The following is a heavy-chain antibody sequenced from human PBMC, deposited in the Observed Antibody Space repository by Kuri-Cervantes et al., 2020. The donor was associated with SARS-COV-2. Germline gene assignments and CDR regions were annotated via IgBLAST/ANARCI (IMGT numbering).Heavy chain of an antibody. CDR3: AREADIAAAGYRYFDY. D-gene: IGHD6-13*01. CDR1: GFTFSSYS. CDR2: ISSSSSTI. Sequence: GESLKISCAASGFTFSSYSMNWVRQAPGKGLEWVSYISSSSSTIYCADSVKGRFTISRDNAKNSLYLQMNSLRDEDTAVYYCAREADIAAAGYRYFDYWGQGTLVTVSS. V-gene: IGHV3-48*02. J-gene: IGHJ4*02.